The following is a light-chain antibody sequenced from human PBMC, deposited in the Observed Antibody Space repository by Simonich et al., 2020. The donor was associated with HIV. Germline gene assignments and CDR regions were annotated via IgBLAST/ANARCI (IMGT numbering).Light chain of an antibody. CDR2: DDN. CDR1: ALPKKN. CDR3: YSTDSSGNHRI. J-gene: IGLJ2*01. Sequence: SYELTHPPSVSVYPGQTASITCSGDALPKKNAYWYQQKSGQAHVLVIYDDNKRHSGIPERFSGSSSGTMATLIISGAQVEDEADYYCYSTDSSGNHRIFGGGTKLTVL. V-gene: IGLV3-10*01.